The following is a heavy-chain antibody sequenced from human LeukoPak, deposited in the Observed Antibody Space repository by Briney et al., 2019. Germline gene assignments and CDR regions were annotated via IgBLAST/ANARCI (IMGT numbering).Heavy chain of an antibody. CDR1: GFTFDNYA. D-gene: IGHD6-19*01. J-gene: IGHJ4*02. CDR2: ISYDGGNI. V-gene: IGHV3-30*04. CDR3: ARDPPFGSGWSQYYFDP. Sequence: PGRSLRLFCAPSGFTFDNYAMHWVRQAPGKGLEWVALISYDGGNIYYADSVQGRFTISRDNSKNTLYLQMNSLRPEDTAVYYCARDPPFGSGWSQYYFDPWGRGPVVRVSS.